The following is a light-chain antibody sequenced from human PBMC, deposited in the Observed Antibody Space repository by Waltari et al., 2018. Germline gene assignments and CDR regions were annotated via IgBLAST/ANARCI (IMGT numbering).Light chain of an antibody. Sequence: MTQSPGTLYMSPGERATLSCRATQSVGKDVAWYQQRPGQTPRLLIYVTSSTGTGVPARVSGSGSGTEFTLTISSLQSEDVAIYYCQQYHEWPYTFGQGTRVEIK. CDR2: VTS. CDR1: QSVGKD. CDR3: QQYHEWPYT. V-gene: IGKV3-15*01. J-gene: IGKJ2*01.